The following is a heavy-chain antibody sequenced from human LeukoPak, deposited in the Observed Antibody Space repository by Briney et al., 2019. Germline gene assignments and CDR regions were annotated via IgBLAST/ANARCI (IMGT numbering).Heavy chain of an antibody. CDR1: GFTFSSYS. V-gene: IGHV3-48*01. CDR3: ARDRVGGDFWSGYYFYYFDY. CDR2: ISSGSSTI. Sequence: PGGSLRLSCAASGFTFSSYSMNWVRQAPGKGLEWISYISSGSSTIYYADSVKGRFTISRDNAKNSLYLQMNSLRAEDTAVYYRARDRVGGDFWSGYYFYYFDYWGQGTLVTVSS. J-gene: IGHJ4*02. D-gene: IGHD3-3*01.